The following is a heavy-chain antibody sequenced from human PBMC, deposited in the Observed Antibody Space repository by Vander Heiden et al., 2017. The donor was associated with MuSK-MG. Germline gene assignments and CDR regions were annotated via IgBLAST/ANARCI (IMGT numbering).Heavy chain of an antibody. CDR2: IWYDGSNK. Sequence: QVQLVESGGGVVQPGRSLRLSCAASGFTFSRYGMHWVRQAPGKGLEWVAVIWYDGSNKYYADSVKGRFTISRDNSKNTLYLQMNSLRAEDTAVYYCARDKGYYYDSSGYYYGYYYYYYGMDVWGQGTTVTVSS. CDR3: ARDKGYYYDSSGYYYGYYYYYYGMDV. V-gene: IGHV3-33*01. D-gene: IGHD3-22*01. J-gene: IGHJ6*02. CDR1: GFTFSRYG.